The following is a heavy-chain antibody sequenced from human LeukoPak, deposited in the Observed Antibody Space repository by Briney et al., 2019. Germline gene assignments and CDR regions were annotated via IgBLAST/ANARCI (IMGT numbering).Heavy chain of an antibody. J-gene: IGHJ5*02. Sequence: SETLSLTCAVYGGSFSGYYWSWIRQPPGKGLEWIGEINHSGSTNYNPSLKSRATISVDTSKNQFSLKLSPVTAADTAVYYCARGTERKNSNNWFDPWGQGTLVTVSS. CDR2: INHSGST. CDR1: GGSFSGYY. CDR3: ARGTERKNSNNWFDP. V-gene: IGHV4-34*01.